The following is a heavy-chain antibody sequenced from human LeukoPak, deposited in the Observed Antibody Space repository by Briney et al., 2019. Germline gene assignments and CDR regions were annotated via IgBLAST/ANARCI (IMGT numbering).Heavy chain of an antibody. CDR2: IYYSGST. D-gene: IGHD1/OR15-1a*01. CDR1: GGSISSDGYY. V-gene: IGHV4-31*03. J-gene: IGHJ6*03. Sequence: SQTLSLTCTVSGGSISSDGYYWSWIRQHPGRGLEWIGYIYYSGSTYYNPSLKSRVTISVDTSKNQFSLKVTSVTAADTAVYYCARVEHFGHYYYYMDVWGKGTTVTVSS. CDR3: ARVEHFGHYYYYMDV.